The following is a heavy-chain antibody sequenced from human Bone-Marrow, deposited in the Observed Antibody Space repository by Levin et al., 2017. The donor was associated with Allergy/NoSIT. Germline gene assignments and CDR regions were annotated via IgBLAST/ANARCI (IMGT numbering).Heavy chain of an antibody. J-gene: IGHJ5*02. CDR2: MNPNSGNT. V-gene: IGHV1-8*01. D-gene: IGHD6-13*01. CDR3: ARGAQSRKIRAINWFDP. Sequence: GESLKISCKASGYTFTSYDINWVRQATGQGLEWMGWMNPNSGNTGYAQKFQGRVTMTRNTSISTAYMELSSLRSEDTAVYYCARGAQSRKIRAINWFDPWGQGTLVTVSS. CDR1: GYTFTSYD.